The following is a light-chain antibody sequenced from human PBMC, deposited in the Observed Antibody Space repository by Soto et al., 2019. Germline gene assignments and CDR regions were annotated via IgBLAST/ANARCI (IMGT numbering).Light chain of an antibody. J-gene: IGKJ1*01. V-gene: IGKV3-20*01. CDR3: QQYCSSPNT. CDR1: QSVSSSY. Sequence: EIVLTQSPGTLSLSPGERATLSCRASQSVSSSYLAWYQQKPGQAPRLLIYGASSRATGIPDRFSGSGSETDFTLTISRLEPEDFAVYYCQQYCSSPNTFAQGTKLEI. CDR2: GAS.